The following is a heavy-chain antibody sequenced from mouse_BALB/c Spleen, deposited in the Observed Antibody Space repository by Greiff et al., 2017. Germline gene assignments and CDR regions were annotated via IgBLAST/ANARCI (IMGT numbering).Heavy chain of an antibody. D-gene: IGHD4-1*01. CDR3: TRGRHWESAWFAY. J-gene: IGHJ3*01. CDR2: IDPSDSET. Sequence: VQLQESGPQLVRPGASVKISCKASGYSFTGYWMHWVKQRPGQGLEWIGMIDPSDSETRLNQKFKDKATLTVDKSSSTAYMQLSSPTSEDSAVYYCTRGRHWESAWFAYWGQGTLVTVSA. CDR1: GYSFTGYW. V-gene: IGHV1S127*01.